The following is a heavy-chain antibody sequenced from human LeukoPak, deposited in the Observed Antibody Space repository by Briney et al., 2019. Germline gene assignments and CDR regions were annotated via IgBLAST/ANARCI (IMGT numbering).Heavy chain of an antibody. V-gene: IGHV4-59*01. D-gene: IGHD5-18*01. Sequence: GSLRLSCAASGFTFSSYGMSWIRQPPGKGLEWIGYIYYSGSTNYNPSLKSRVTISVDTSKNQFSLKLSSVTAADTAVYYCARGYRNYYYYMDVWGKGTTVTVSS. CDR3: ARGYRNYYYYMDV. CDR2: IYYSGST. CDR1: GFTFSSYG. J-gene: IGHJ6*03.